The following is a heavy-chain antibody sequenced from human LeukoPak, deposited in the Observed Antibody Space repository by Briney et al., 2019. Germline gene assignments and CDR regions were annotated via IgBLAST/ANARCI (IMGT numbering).Heavy chain of an antibody. V-gene: IGHV3-21*01. CDR3: ARGHCSSTSCYGWFDP. D-gene: IGHD2-2*01. CDR1: GSTFSSYS. Sequence: PGGSLRLSCAASGSTFSSYSMNWVRQAPGKGLEWVSSISSSSSYIYYADSVKGRFTISRDNAKNSLYLQMNSLRAEDTAVYYCARGHCSSTSCYGWFDPWGQGTLVTVSS. J-gene: IGHJ5*02. CDR2: ISSSSSYI.